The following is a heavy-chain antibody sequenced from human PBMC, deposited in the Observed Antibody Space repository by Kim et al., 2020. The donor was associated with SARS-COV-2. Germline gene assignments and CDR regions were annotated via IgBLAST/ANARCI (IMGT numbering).Heavy chain of an antibody. CDR1: GFSFDNYW. CDR3: ARIGYSSSCTDY. J-gene: IGHJ4*02. Sequence: GGSLRLSCVASGFSFDNYWMSWVRQAPGKGLEWVANIRQDGGQLYYLDSLKGRFTISRDNAKNSVYLQLNSLRAEDTAVYYCARIGYSSSCTDYWGQGTLVTVSS. D-gene: IGHD6-13*01. V-gene: IGHV3-7*01. CDR2: IRQDGGQL.